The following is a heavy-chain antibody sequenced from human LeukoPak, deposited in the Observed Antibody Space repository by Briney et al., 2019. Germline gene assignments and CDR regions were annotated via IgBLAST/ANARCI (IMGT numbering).Heavy chain of an antibody. J-gene: IGHJ4*02. CDR1: GFTFSSYG. Sequence: PGGSLRLSCAASGFTFSSYGMHWVRQAPGKGLEWVAVISYDGSNKYYADSVKGRFTISRDNSKNTLYLQMNSLRAEDTAVYYCAKVRGEMATMGLDYWGQGILVTVSS. D-gene: IGHD5-24*01. CDR3: AKVRGEMATMGLDY. CDR2: ISYDGSNK. V-gene: IGHV3-30*18.